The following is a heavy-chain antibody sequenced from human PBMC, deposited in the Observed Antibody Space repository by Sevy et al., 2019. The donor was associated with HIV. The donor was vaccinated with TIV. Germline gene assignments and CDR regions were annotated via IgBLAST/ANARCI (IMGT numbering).Heavy chain of an antibody. D-gene: IGHD6-19*01. J-gene: IGHJ6*02. CDR1: GGSFSGYY. V-gene: IGHV4-34*01. CDR3: ARGRAIAVAGYYYYGMDV. Sequence: SETLSLTCAVYGGSFSGYYWSWIRQPPGKGLEWIGEINHSGSTNYNPSLKSRVTISVDTSKNQFSLKLSSVTAADTAVYYCARGRAIAVAGYYYYGMDVWGQGTTVTVSS. CDR2: INHSGST.